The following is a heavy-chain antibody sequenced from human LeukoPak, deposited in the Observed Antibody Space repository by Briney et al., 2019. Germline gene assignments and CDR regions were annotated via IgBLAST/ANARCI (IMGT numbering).Heavy chain of an antibody. CDR3: ARMGCSSTSCYDGFVNSPFDP. Sequence: SETLSLTCTVSGGSISSSSYYWGWIRQPPGKGLEWIGSIYYSGSTYYNPSLKSRVTISVDTSKNQFSLKLSSVTAADTAVYYCARMGCSSTSCYDGFVNSPFDPWGQGTLVTVSS. CDR1: GGSISSSSYY. CDR2: IYYSGST. J-gene: IGHJ5*02. D-gene: IGHD2-2*01. V-gene: IGHV4-39*07.